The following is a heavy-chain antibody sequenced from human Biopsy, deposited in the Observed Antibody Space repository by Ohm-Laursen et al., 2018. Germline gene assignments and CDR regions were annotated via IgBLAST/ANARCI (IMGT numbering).Heavy chain of an antibody. CDR3: ARFDNGFDK. J-gene: IGHJ4*02. V-gene: IGHV1-8*02. CDR2: MNPDSGNT. CDR1: GYTFTGYY. Sequence: GSSVKVSCKVSGYTFTGYYLHWVRQAPGQGLEWLGWMNPDSGNTGSAQKFHDRVTMTMNTSINTAYLELSSLRSEDTAVYYCARFDNGFDKWGQGTLVTVSS. D-gene: IGHD2-8*01.